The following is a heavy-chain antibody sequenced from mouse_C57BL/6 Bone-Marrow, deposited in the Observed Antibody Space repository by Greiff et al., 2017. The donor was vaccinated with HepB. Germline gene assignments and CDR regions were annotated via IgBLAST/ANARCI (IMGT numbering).Heavy chain of an antibody. Sequence: EVKLQESGGGLVKPGGSLKLSCAASGFTFSDYGMHWVRQAPEKGLEWVAYISSGSSTIYYADTVKGRFTISRDNAKNTLFLQMTSLRSEGTAMYYCARGHRGYFDYWGQGTTLTVSS. CDR2: ISSGSSTI. CDR3: ARGHRGYFDY. J-gene: IGHJ2*01. D-gene: IGHD2-14*01. CDR1: GFTFSDYG. V-gene: IGHV5-17*01.